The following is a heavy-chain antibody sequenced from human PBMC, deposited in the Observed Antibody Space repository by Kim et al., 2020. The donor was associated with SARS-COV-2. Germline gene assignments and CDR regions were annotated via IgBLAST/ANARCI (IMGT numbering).Heavy chain of an antibody. J-gene: IGHJ5*02. CDR2: IYYSGST. Sequence: SETLSLTCTVSGGSISSYYWSWIRQPPGKGLEWIGYIYYSGSTNYNPSLKSRVTISVDTSKNQFSLKLSSVTAADTAVYYCARVPAAMESWFDPWGQGTLVTVSS. V-gene: IGHV4-59*13. CDR3: ARVPAAMESWFDP. D-gene: IGHD2-2*01. CDR1: GGSISSYY.